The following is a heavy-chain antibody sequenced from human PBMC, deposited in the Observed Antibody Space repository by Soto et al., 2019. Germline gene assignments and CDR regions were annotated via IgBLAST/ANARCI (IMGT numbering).Heavy chain of an antibody. CDR1: GYSFTSYW. V-gene: IGHV5-51*01. Sequence: ESLKISCNGSGYSFTSYWIGLVRQIPGKGLERMGIIYPGDSDTRYSPSFQGQVTISADKYTTTTYLQWSSLTASDTAIYFCARLFDTSGWYDYWGPGTLVTVSS. CDR3: ARLFDTSGWYDY. D-gene: IGHD6-19*01. J-gene: IGHJ5*01. CDR2: IYPGDSDT.